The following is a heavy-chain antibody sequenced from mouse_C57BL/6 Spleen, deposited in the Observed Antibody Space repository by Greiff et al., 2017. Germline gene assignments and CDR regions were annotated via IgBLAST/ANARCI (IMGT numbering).Heavy chain of an antibody. V-gene: IGHV8-12*01. CDR1: GFSLSTSGMG. CDR2: IYWDDDK. D-gene: IGHD2-5*01. J-gene: IGHJ4*01. CDR3: ARRVYSNYPYYAMDY. Sequence: QVTLKVSGPGILQSSQTLSLTCSFSGFSLSTSGMGVSWIRQPSGKGLEWLAHIYWDDDKRSNPSLKSRLTISKDTSRNQVFLKITSVDTADTATYYSARRVYSNYPYYAMDYWGQGTSVTVSS.